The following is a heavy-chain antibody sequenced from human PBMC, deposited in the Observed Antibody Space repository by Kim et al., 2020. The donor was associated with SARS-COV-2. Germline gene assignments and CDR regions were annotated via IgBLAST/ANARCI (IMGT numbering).Heavy chain of an antibody. CDR3: AKGKNYYGSGSYVDY. V-gene: IGHV3-9*01. Sequence: GGSLRLSCAASGFPFDDYAMHWVRQVPGKGLEWVSGISWSSGSKGYADSVKGRFTISRDNAKSSLYLQMDSLRDEDTALYHCAKGKNYYGSGSYVDYWGQGTLVTVSS. D-gene: IGHD3-10*01. J-gene: IGHJ4*02. CDR2: ISWSSGSK. CDR1: GFPFDDYA.